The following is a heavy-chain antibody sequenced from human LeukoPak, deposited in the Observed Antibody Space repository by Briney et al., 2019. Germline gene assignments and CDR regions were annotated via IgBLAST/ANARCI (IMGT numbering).Heavy chain of an antibody. J-gene: IGHJ3*02. Sequence: GGSLRLSCAASGFTFSSYAMSWVRQAPGKGLEWVAVISYDGSNKYYADSVKGRFTISRDNSKNTLYLQMNSLRAEDTAVYYCAREPSFGVVIIPAFDIWGQGTMVTVSS. D-gene: IGHD3-3*01. CDR3: AREPSFGVVIIPAFDI. V-gene: IGHV3-30-3*01. CDR2: ISYDGSNK. CDR1: GFTFSSYA.